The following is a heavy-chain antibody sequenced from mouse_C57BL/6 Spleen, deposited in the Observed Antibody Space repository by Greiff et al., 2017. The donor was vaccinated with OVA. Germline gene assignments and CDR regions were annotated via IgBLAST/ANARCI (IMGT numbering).Heavy chain of an antibody. Sequence: EVMLVESGGGLVKPGGSLKLSCAASGFTFGSYAMSWVRQTPKKRLEWVATISDGGSYTYYPDNVKGRFTISRDNAKNNLYLQMSHLKSEDTAMYYCASPFYYGSSYWYVDVWGTGTTVTVSS. J-gene: IGHJ1*03. V-gene: IGHV5-4*03. D-gene: IGHD1-1*01. CDR3: ASPFYYGSSYWYVDV. CDR2: ISDGGSYT. CDR1: GFTFGSYA.